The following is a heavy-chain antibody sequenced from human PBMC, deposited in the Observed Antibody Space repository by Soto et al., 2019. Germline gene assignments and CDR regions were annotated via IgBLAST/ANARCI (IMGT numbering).Heavy chain of an antibody. V-gene: IGHV3-23*01. J-gene: IGHJ4*02. D-gene: IGHD3-22*01. CDR3: AKYYYDSGTFSFDY. CDR1: GFTFSSYA. Sequence: PGGSLRLSCAASGFTFSSYAMSWVRQAPGKGLEWVSAIDGGGSSFYADSVKGRFTISRDNSKNTLYLQMNSLRADDTAVYYCAKYYYDSGTFSFDYWGQGTLVTVSS. CDR2: IDGGGSS.